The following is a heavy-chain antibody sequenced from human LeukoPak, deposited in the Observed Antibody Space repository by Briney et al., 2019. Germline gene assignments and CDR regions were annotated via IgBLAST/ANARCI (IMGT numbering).Heavy chain of an antibody. Sequence: SSETLSLTCAVYGGSFSGYCWSWIRQPPGKGLEWIGEINHSGSTNYNPSLKSRVTISVATSKSLFSLTLSSVTAADTAVYYCARDTGPSGTAFDYWGQGILDTVSS. CDR2: INHSGST. J-gene: IGHJ4*02. CDR3: ARDTGPSGTAFDY. V-gene: IGHV4-34*01. D-gene: IGHD2-2*01. CDR1: GGSFSGYC.